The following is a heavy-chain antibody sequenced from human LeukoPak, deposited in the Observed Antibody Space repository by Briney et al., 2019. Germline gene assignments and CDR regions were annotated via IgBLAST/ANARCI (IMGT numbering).Heavy chain of an antibody. CDR1: GFTFGDSA. D-gene: IGHD3-22*01. CDR3: CTYYYDSSGYYYVNH. V-gene: IGHV3-49*04. CDR2: IRSKVYGGTT. Sequence: TGGSLRLSCSASGFTFGDSAMSWVRQAPGKGLEWLGFIRSKVYGGTTEYAASVKGRSTISRDDSKSIASLEMISLKTEDTAVYYCCTYYYDSSGYYYVNHWGQGTLVTVSS. J-gene: IGHJ5*02.